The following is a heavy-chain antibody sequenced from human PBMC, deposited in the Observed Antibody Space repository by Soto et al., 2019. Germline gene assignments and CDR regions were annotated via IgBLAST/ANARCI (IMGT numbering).Heavy chain of an antibody. D-gene: IGHD3-16*01. J-gene: IGHJ5*02. Sequence: SETRSLTCTVSGGPISSYYWSGSRQPPGKGLEWIGYGFYSGSTNYSPSLKSRVSISVDTSNNHFSPKLRSVTAADTAVYYCARGQFGNWFDRWGQGTLVTVSS. CDR1: GGPISSYY. V-gene: IGHV4-59*01. CDR3: ARGQFGNWFDR. CDR2: GFYSGST.